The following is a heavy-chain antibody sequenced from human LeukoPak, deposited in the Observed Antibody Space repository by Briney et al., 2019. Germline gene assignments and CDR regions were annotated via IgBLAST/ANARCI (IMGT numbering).Heavy chain of an antibody. V-gene: IGHV3-33*01. Sequence: PGRSLRLSCAASGFTFSSYGMPWVRQAPGKGLEWVAVIWYDGSNKYYADSVKGRFTISRDNSKNTLYLQMNSLRAEDTAVYYCARDQGAFDIWGQGTMVTVSS. CDR1: GFTFSSYG. CDR2: IWYDGSNK. J-gene: IGHJ3*02. CDR3: ARDQGAFDI.